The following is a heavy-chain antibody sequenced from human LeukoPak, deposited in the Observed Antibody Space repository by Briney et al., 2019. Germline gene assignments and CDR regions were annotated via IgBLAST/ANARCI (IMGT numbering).Heavy chain of an antibody. J-gene: IGHJ5*02. CDR3: ARGRDIVVVPAATPLFDP. V-gene: IGHV1-46*01. D-gene: IGHD2-2*01. CDR1: GYTFTSYY. CDR2: INPSGGST. Sequence: ASVKVSCKASGYTFTSYYMHWVRQAPGQGLEWMGIINPSGGSTSYAQKFQGRVTMTRDTSTSTVYMELSSLRPEDTAVYYCARGRDIVVVPAATPLFDPWGQGTLVTVSS.